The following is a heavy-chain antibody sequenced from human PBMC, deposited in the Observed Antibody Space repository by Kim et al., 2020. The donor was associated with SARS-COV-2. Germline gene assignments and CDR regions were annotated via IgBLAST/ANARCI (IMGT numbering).Heavy chain of an antibody. Sequence: GGSLRLSCAASGFTFSSYDMHWVRQATGKVLEWVSAIGTAGDPYYPGSVKGRFTISRENAKNSLYLQMNSLRAGDTAVYYCARGGLTSSWPDDAFDIWGQGTMVTVSS. D-gene: IGHD6-13*01. V-gene: IGHV3-13*05. J-gene: IGHJ3*02. CDR2: IGTAGDP. CDR3: ARGGLTSSWPDDAFDI. CDR1: GFTFSSYD.